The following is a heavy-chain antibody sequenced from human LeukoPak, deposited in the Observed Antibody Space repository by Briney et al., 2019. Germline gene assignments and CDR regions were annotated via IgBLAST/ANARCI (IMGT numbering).Heavy chain of an antibody. D-gene: IGHD4-17*01. CDR2: IIPILGIA. CDR3: ASQDNHGDHKRSDY. Sequence: GASVKVSCKASGGTFSSYAISWVQQAPGQGLEWMGRIIPILGIANYAQKFQGRVTITADKSTSTAYMELSSLRSEDTAVYYCASQDNHGDHKRSDYWGQGTLVTVSS. V-gene: IGHV1-69*04. CDR1: GGTFSSYA. J-gene: IGHJ4*02.